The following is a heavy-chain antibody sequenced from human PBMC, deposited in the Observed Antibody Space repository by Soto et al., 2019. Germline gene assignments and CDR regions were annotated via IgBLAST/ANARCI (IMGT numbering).Heavy chain of an antibody. J-gene: IGHJ5*02. CDR3: ARFAYGDNPNNWFAP. D-gene: IGHD4-17*01. Sequence: QVQLVQSGAEVKKPGASVTVSCKASGYTFTAYSVHWERQAPGQGLEWVGRINPSAGDTSYAQKFQGRVTLTRDTSNSTAYMEVSGLTSDDTAIYYCARFAYGDNPNNWFAPWGQGTLVTVSS. CDR1: GYTFTAYS. V-gene: IGHV1-2*06. CDR2: INPSAGDT.